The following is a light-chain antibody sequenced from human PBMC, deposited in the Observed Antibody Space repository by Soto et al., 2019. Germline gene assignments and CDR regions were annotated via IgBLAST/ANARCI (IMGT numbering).Light chain of an antibody. Sequence: DIVMTQSPDSLAVSLGERATINCKPSQRVLYSSNNKNYLAWYQQKPGQPPRQLIYWASTRESWVPDRFSGSGTGTDLTLTVRRLQAEDVAVYYFQQYYNPPQTFSQGNKVEIK. CDR3: QQYYNPPQT. V-gene: IGKV4-1*01. CDR1: QRVLYSSNNKNY. J-gene: IGKJ1*01. CDR2: WAS.